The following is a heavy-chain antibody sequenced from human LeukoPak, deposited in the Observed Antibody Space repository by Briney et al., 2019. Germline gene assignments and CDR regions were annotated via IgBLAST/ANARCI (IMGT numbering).Heavy chain of an antibody. Sequence: LPGGSLRLSCVASGFTFGDVVMSWVRQAPGKGLEWVSAISYNGASTDYADSVKGRFAISRDNSKNTLHLQMNSLRAEDTAVYYCARRTGGTKGYWGQGTQVTVSS. V-gene: IGHV3-23*01. CDR3: ARRTGGTKGY. CDR1: GFTFGDVV. J-gene: IGHJ4*02. D-gene: IGHD7-27*01. CDR2: ISYNGAST.